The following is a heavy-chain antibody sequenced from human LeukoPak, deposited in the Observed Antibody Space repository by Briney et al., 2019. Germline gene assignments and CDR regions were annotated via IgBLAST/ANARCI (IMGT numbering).Heavy chain of an antibody. J-gene: IGHJ3*02. V-gene: IGHV3-21*01. CDR2: ISSSSSYI. CDR1: GSTFSSYI. Sequence: GGSLRLSCAASGSTFSSYITNWVRQAPGKGLEWVSSISSSSSYIYYADSVKGRFTISRDNAKNSLYLQMNSLRAEDTAVYYCARDTSGSYYSHAFDIWGQGTMVTVSS. CDR3: ARDTSGSYYSHAFDI. D-gene: IGHD1-26*01.